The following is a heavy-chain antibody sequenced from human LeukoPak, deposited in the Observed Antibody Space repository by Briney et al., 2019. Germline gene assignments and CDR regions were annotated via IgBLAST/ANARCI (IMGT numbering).Heavy chain of an antibody. D-gene: IGHD5-18*01. J-gene: IGHJ3*02. CDR2: IYFSGST. V-gene: IGHV4-59*12. CDR3: ARGQTWIQLWLQVDAFDI. Sequence: SETLSLTCTVSDDSINNYYWSWIRQPPGKTLEWIGYIYFSGSTNYNPSLKSRVTISVDTSKNQFSLKLSSVTAADTAVYYCARGQTWIQLWLQVDAFDIWGQGTMVTVSS. CDR1: DDSINNYY.